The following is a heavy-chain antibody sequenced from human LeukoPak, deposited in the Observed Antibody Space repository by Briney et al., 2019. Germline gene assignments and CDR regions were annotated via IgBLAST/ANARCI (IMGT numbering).Heavy chain of an antibody. V-gene: IGHV4-61*02. CDR3: ARGKPYILTSYYMDV. Sequence: PSETLSLTCTVSGGSISSGSYYWSWIRQPAGKGLEWIGRIYTSGSTNYNPSLKSRVTISVDTSKNQFSLKLSSVTAADTAVYYCARGKPYILTSYYMDVWGKGTTVTISS. J-gene: IGHJ6*03. CDR1: GGSISSGSYY. CDR2: IYTSGST. D-gene: IGHD3-9*01.